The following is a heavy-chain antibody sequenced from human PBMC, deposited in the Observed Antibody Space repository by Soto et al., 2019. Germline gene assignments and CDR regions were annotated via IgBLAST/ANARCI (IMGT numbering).Heavy chain of an antibody. D-gene: IGHD2-2*02. J-gene: IGHJ4*02. CDR1: GFTFSTYA. CDR3: ARGLGYCSSTGCYIWFDY. Sequence: GSLRLSCAASGFTFSTYAISWYCQPQAKGQEWVSAISGSGGSTYYADSVKGRFTISRDNSKNTLFLQMNSLRAEDTAVHYCARGLGYCSSTGCYIWFDYWGQGTLVTVSS. CDR2: ISGSGGST. V-gene: IGHV3-23*01.